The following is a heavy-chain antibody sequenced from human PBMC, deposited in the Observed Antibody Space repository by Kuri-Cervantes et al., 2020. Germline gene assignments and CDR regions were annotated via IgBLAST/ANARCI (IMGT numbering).Heavy chain of an antibody. CDR3: AKVRVWFGAIDY. CDR2: ISGGGGRT. V-gene: IGHV3-23*01. J-gene: IGHJ4*02. CDR1: GFTFNTYA. Sequence: GESLKISCAASGFTFNTYAMSWVRQAPGKGLEWVSAISGGGGRTYYADSVKGRFTISRDNSKNTLYLQMNSLRAEDTAVYYCAKVRVWFGAIDYWGQGTLVTVSS. D-gene: IGHD3-10*01.